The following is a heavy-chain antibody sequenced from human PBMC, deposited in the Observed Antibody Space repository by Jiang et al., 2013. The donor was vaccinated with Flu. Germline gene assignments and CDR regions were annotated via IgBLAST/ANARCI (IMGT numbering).Heavy chain of an antibody. CDR2: IYPGDSDT. J-gene: IGHJ6*04. D-gene: IGHD3-10*01. V-gene: IGHV5-51*01. CDR1: GYSFTSYW. Sequence: SGAEVKKPGESLKISCKGSGYSFTSYWIGWVRQMPGKGLEWMGIIYPGDSDTRYSPSFQGQVTISADKSISTAYLQWSSLKASDTAMYYCARWMHYYGSGSQDYGMDVWGKGTTVTVSS. CDR3: ARWMHYYGSGSQDYGMDV.